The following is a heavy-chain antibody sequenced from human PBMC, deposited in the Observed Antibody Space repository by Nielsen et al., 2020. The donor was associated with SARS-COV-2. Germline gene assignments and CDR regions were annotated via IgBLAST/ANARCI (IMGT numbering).Heavy chain of an antibody. Sequence: WVRQAPGQGLEWVGGIIPISGIVNHAQKFQGRVTITADESTSTAYMELSSLRSEDTAVYYCAKRSTRKSTVTTNYYYGMDVWGQGTTVTVSS. V-gene: IGHV1-69*01. J-gene: IGHJ6*02. D-gene: IGHD4-17*01. CDR3: AKRSTRKSTVTTNYYYGMDV. CDR2: IIPISGIV.